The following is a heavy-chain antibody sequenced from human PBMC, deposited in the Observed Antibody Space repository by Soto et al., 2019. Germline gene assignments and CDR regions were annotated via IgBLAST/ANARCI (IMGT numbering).Heavy chain of an antibody. CDR2: ISGGGHNT. V-gene: IGHV3-23*01. J-gene: IGHJ4*02. CDR1: GFTFSSYA. Sequence: EVQLLESGGGLVQPGGSLRLTCAASGFTFSSYAISWIRLSPGKGLEWVSVISGGGHNTYYTPSVKGRFTISRDDFKNAWYLQMNSLRTEDPAMYFCAKLRDFVVLPAGILDYWGPGTLVTVSS. CDR3: AKLRDFVVLPAGILDY. D-gene: IGHD2-8*01.